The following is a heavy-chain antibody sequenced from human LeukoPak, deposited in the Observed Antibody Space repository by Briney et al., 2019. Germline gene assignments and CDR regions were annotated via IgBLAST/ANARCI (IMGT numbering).Heavy chain of an antibody. J-gene: IGHJ1*01. CDR1: GYTFSNYG. CDR2: SSPYNGKT. CDR3: ARGLLTFGGVIGGPQALEYFQH. D-gene: IGHD3-16*02. Sequence: ASVKVSCKASGYTFSNYGISWVRQAPGQGLEWMGWSSPYNGKTNYAQKLQGRVTMTTDTSTSTAYMELRSLKSDDTAMYYCARGLLTFGGVIGGPQALEYFQHWGQGTLVTVSS. V-gene: IGHV1-18*01.